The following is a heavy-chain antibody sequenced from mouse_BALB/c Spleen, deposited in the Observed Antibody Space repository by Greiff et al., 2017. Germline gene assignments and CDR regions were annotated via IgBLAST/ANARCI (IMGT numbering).Heavy chain of an antibody. V-gene: IGHV2-9*02. CDR2: IWAGGST. Sequence: VKLMESGPGLVAPSQSLSITCTVSGFSLTSYGVHWVRQPPGKGLEWLGVIWAGGSTNYNSALMSRLSISKDNSKSQVFLKMNSLQTDDTAMYYCARDHYRYDGGYFDYWGQGTTLTVSS. CDR1: GFSLTSYG. J-gene: IGHJ2*01. CDR3: ARDHYRYDGGYFDY. D-gene: IGHD2-14*01.